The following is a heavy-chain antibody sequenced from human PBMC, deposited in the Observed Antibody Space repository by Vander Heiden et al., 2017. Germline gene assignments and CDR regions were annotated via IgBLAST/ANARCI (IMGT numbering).Heavy chain of an antibody. CDR1: GGSFNGYS. Sequence: QVQLQQWGAGLLKPSETLSLPCAVYGGSFNGYSWSWTRQPPGKGLEWIGEIHPSGSTNYNPSLKSRATISLDTSKNQFSLKLSSVTAADTAVYYCARGTDNTKGGGYWGQGALVTVSS. D-gene: IGHD3-16*01. V-gene: IGHV4-34*01. CDR2: IHPSGST. J-gene: IGHJ4*02. CDR3: ARGTDNTKGGGY.